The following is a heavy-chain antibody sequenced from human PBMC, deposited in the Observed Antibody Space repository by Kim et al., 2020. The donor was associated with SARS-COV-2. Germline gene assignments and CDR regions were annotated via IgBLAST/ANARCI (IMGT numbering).Heavy chain of an antibody. V-gene: IGHV4-4*07. Sequence: SETLSLTCTVSGGSISSYYWSWIRQPAGKGLEWIGRIYTSGSTNYNPSLKSRVTMSVDTSKNQFSLKLSSLTAADTAVYYCARDPVDGGLNWFDPWGQGTLVTVSS. D-gene: IGHD3-16*01. J-gene: IGHJ5*02. CDR1: GGSISSYY. CDR3: ARDPVDGGLNWFDP. CDR2: IYTSGST.